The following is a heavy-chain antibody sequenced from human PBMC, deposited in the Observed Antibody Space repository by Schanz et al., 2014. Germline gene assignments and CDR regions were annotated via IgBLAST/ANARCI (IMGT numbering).Heavy chain of an antibody. CDR1: GYTFTSHG. CDR2: INPNTGGT. CDR3: ARDDRTYYYGMDV. V-gene: IGHV1-2*04. Sequence: QVQLIQSGAEVKKPGASVKVSCKASGYTFTSHGISWVRQAPGQGLEWMGWINPNTGGTNFAQKFQGWVTVTRDTSSSTVYMELSRVTYEDTAVYYCARDDRTYYYGMDVWGQGTTVTVSS. D-gene: IGHD3-22*01. J-gene: IGHJ6*02.